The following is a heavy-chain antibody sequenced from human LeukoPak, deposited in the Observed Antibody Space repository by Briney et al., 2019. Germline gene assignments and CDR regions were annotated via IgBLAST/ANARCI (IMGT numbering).Heavy chain of an antibody. CDR3: ARVTVGAHDAFDI. Sequence: SQTLSLTCAVSGVSISSGGYSWSWIRQPPGKGREWIGYIYHSGSTYYSPSLKSRVTISVDRSKSQFSLKLSSVTAADTAVYYCARVTVGAHDAFDIWGQGTMVTVSS. J-gene: IGHJ3*02. V-gene: IGHV4-30-2*01. D-gene: IGHD1-26*01. CDR1: GVSISSGGYS. CDR2: IYHSGST.